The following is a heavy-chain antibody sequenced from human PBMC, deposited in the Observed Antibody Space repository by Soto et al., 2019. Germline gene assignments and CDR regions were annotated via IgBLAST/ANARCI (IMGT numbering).Heavy chain of an antibody. CDR1: GFTFSSYG. J-gene: IGHJ1*01. V-gene: IGHV3-30*18. Sequence: QVQLVESGGGVVQPGRSLRLSCAASGFTFSSYGMHWVRQAPGKGLEWVAVISYDGSDKYYADSVKGRFTISRDNSNNTLYLPMDSLRAEDTAVYYCAKGVVVATTDFQHWGQGTLVNVSS. CDR2: ISYDGSDK. CDR3: AKGVVVATTDFQH. D-gene: IGHD2-15*01.